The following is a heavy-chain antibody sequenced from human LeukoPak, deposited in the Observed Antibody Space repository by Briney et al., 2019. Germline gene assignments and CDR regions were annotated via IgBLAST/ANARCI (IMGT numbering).Heavy chain of an antibody. V-gene: IGHV4-59*01. CDR3: ARGGSGYDSFYYYGMDV. J-gene: IGHJ6*02. D-gene: IGHD5-12*01. CDR1: GGSISSYY. Sequence: ETLSLTCTVSGGSISSYYWSWIRQPPGKGLEWIGYIYDSGSTNYNPSLKSRVTISVDTSKNQFSLKLSSVTAADTAVYYCARGGSGYDSFYYYGMDVWGQGTTVTVSS. CDR2: IYDSGST.